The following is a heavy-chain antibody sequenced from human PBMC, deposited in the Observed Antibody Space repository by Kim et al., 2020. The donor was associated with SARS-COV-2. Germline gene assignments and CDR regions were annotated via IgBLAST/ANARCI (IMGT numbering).Heavy chain of an antibody. CDR3: ARDKTSYINYDSYGMDV. Sequence: VKGRFTISRDNSKNTLYLQMNSLRAEDTAVYYCARDKTSYINYDSYGMDVWGQGTTVTVSS. D-gene: IGHD3-3*01. J-gene: IGHJ6*02. V-gene: IGHV3-30*07.